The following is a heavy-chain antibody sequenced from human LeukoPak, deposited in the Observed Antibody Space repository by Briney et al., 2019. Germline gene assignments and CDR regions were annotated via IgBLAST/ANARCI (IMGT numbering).Heavy chain of an antibody. CDR3: ARVRAGYSSSWYYFDY. Sequence: PSETLSLTCTVSGGPTSVYYWSWIRQPPGKGLEWIGHIYYSGSTNYNPSLKSRVTISLDTSKNQFSLKLNSLTAADTAVYYCARVRAGYSSSWYYFDYWGQGTLVTVSS. J-gene: IGHJ4*02. D-gene: IGHD6-13*01. CDR1: GGPTSVYY. V-gene: IGHV4-59*01. CDR2: IYYSGST.